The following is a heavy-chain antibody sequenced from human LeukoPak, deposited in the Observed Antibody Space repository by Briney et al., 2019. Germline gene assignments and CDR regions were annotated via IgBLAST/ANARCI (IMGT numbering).Heavy chain of an antibody. CDR2: FDPDDGEA. D-gene: IGHD5-12*01. CDR1: GHSLSELS. Sequence: GASVKVSCKVSGHSLSELSVHWVRQAPGKGLEWMGGFDPDDGEAIYAQKFQGRVTMTKDTSTDTAYMELSSLGSEDTAVYYCARNIGTIVLDYWGQGTLVTVSS. CDR3: ARNIGTIVLDY. V-gene: IGHV1-24*01. J-gene: IGHJ4*02.